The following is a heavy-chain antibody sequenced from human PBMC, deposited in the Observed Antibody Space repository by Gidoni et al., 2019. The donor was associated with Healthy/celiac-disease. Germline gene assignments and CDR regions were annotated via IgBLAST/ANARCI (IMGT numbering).Heavy chain of an antibody. Sequence: EVQLVESGGGLVKPGGSLRLSCAASGFTFSSLSMNWVRQAPGEGLEWVSSISSSSSYIYYADSVKGRFTISRDNAKNSLYLQMNSLRAEDTAVYYCARDNYDILTGYYTGFDYWGQGTLVTVSS. D-gene: IGHD3-9*01. J-gene: IGHJ4*02. CDR2: ISSSSSYI. CDR1: GFTFSSLS. V-gene: IGHV3-21*01. CDR3: ARDNYDILTGYYTGFDY.